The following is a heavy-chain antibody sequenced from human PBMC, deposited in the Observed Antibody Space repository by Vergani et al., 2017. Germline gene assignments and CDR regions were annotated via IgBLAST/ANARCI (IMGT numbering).Heavy chain of an antibody. J-gene: IGHJ4*02. D-gene: IGHD3-22*01. V-gene: IGHV1-69*08. CDR2: IIPIFGTA. Sequence: QVQLVQSGAEVKKPGSSVKVSCKASGATFRSNTISWVRQAPGQGLEWMGRIIPIFGTANYAQKFQGRVTLTADESTSTAYMELSSLRSEDTAVYYCARGPDYYDSSGYPPPDYWGQGTLVTVSS. CDR3: ARGPDYYDSSGYPPPDY. CDR1: GATFRSNT.